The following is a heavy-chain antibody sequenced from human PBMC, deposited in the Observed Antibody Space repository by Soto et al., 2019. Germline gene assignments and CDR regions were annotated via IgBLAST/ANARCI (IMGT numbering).Heavy chain of an antibody. V-gene: IGHV4-61*01. CDR2: QSGNT. CDR1: GVSVSSNKYH. CDR3: AVYKEWGEGDRY. J-gene: IGHJ4*02. D-gene: IGHD1-20*01. Sequence: QVQLQESGPGLVKPSETLSLTCAVSGVSVSSNKYHWTWIRQPPGKGLEWIGQSGNTNDNPTLKSRITISVDTSKNQFSLSLRSVTAADTAVYYCAVYKEWGEGDRYWGQGTLVTVSA.